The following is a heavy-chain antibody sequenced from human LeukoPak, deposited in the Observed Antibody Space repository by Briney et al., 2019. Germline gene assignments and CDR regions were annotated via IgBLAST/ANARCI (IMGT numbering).Heavy chain of an antibody. D-gene: IGHD2-15*01. Sequence: GGSLRLSSAASGFTFSSYWMRSVRQAPGKGLEWVANIKQDGSEKNYVDSVKGRFTISRDNGKNALYLLMNSQRAEDTAVYYCAREGVVAAGDYWGQGTMVTVSS. J-gene: IGHJ4*02. V-gene: IGHV3-7*01. CDR2: IKQDGSEK. CDR3: AREGVVAAGDY. CDR1: GFTFSSYW.